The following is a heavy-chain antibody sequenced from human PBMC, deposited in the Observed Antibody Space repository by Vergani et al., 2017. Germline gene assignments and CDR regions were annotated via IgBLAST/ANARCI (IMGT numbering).Heavy chain of an antibody. Sequence: QVQLVQSGAEVKKPGASVKVSCKASGYSFTSYDINWVRQATGQGLEWMGWMNPNSGNTGYAQKFQGRVTITSNTSISTAYMELSSLRSEDTAVYYCARCQVQLERRNWFDPWGQRTLVTVSS. CDR1: GYSFTSYD. CDR3: ARCQVQLERRNWFDP. CDR2: MNPNSGNT. D-gene: IGHD1-1*01. J-gene: IGHJ5*02. V-gene: IGHV1-8*03.